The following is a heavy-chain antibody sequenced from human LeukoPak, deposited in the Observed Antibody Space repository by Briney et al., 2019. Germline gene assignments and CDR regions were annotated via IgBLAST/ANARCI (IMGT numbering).Heavy chain of an antibody. V-gene: IGHV3-23*01. D-gene: IGHD2/OR15-2a*01. Sequence: GGSLRLSCAASGFTFSSYTMSWVRQAPGKGLEWVSTITTSDGNTYYADSVKGRFTISRDNSKNTLYLQMNSLRAEDTAVYYCAKVGGTRIEPFDYWGQGTLVTVSS. CDR3: AKVGGTRIEPFDY. CDR2: ITTSDGNT. CDR1: GFTFSSYT. J-gene: IGHJ4*02.